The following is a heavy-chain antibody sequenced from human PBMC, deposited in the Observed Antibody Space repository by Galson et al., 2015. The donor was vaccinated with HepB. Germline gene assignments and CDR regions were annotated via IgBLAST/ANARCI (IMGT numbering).Heavy chain of an antibody. V-gene: IGHV6-1*01. D-gene: IGHD6-13*01. J-gene: IGHJ6*03. CDR1: GDSVSSNSAA. CDR2: TYYRSKWYN. Sequence: CAISGDSVSSNSAAWNRIRQSPSRGLEWLGRTYYRSKWYNDYAVSVKGRITINPDTSKNQFSLQLNSVTPEDTAVYYCARDLLTAAGARNYYYMDVWGKGTTVTVSS. CDR3: ARDLLTAAGARNYYYMDV.